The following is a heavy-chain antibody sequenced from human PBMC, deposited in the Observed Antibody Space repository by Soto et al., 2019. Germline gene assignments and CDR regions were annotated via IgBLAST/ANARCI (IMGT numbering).Heavy chain of an antibody. D-gene: IGHD2-15*01. Sequence: GGSLRLSCAASGFTFSSYWMSWVRQAPGKGLEWVANIKQDGSEKYYVDSVKGRFTISRDNAKNSLYLQMNSLRAEDTAVYYCARRVSIVVVVAATNYYMDVWGKGTTVTVSS. CDR3: ARRVSIVVVVAATNYYMDV. CDR1: GFTFSSYW. CDR2: IKQDGSEK. V-gene: IGHV3-7*01. J-gene: IGHJ6*03.